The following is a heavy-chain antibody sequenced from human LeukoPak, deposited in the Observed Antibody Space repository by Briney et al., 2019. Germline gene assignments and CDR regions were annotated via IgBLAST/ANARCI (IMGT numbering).Heavy chain of an antibody. J-gene: IGHJ4*02. Sequence: SETLSLTCAVYGGSFSGYYWSWIRQPPGKGLEWIGEINHSGSTNYNPSLKSRVTISVDTAKNQFSLKLSSVTAADTAVYYCARVVPAGYYFDYWGQGTLVTVSS. CDR1: GGSFSGYY. CDR3: ARVVPAGYYFDY. D-gene: IGHD2-2*01. CDR2: INHSGST. V-gene: IGHV4-34*01.